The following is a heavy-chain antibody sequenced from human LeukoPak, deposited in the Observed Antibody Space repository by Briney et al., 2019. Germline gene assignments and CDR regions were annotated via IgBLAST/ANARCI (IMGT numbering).Heavy chain of an antibody. D-gene: IGHD6-6*01. CDR1: GFTFSSYA. J-gene: IGHJ4*02. CDR2: ISGSGGST. Sequence: GGFLRLSCAASGFTFSSYAMSWVRQAPGKGLEWVSAISGSGGSTYFADSVKGRFTISRDNSKNTLYLQMNSLRAEDTAVYYCAARIAARGGRFDYWGQGTLVTVSS. V-gene: IGHV3-23*01. CDR3: AARIAARGGRFDY.